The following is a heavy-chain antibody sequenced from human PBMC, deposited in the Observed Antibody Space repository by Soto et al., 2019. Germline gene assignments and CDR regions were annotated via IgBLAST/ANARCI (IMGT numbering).Heavy chain of an antibody. J-gene: IGHJ6*02. CDR1: GYSISSGFY. CDR2: VYQTVSA. Sequence: PSETLSLTCAVSGYSISSGFYWAWIRQTPGKGLEWIGSVYQTVSASYNPSLQSRVTISVDTSKNQFSLKLSSVTAADTAVYYCARNRRAQGGTSYYYYYGMDVWGQGTTVTVSS. V-gene: IGHV4-38-2*01. D-gene: IGHD3-16*01. CDR3: ARNRRAQGGTSYYYYYGMDV.